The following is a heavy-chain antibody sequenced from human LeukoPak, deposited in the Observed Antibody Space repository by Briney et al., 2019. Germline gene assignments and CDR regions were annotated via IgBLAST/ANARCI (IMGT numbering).Heavy chain of an antibody. CDR2: INWNGVST. V-gene: IGHV3-20*04. CDR3: ARGKMVGATAWGGLDY. Sequence: GGSLRLSCVASGFTFDDHDMSWVRQAPGKGLEWVSNINWNGVSTGYADSVKGRFTISRDNAKNSLYLQMNSLRAEDTAFYYCARGKMVGATAWGGLDYWGQGTLVTVSS. D-gene: IGHD1-26*01. CDR1: GFTFDDHD. J-gene: IGHJ4*02.